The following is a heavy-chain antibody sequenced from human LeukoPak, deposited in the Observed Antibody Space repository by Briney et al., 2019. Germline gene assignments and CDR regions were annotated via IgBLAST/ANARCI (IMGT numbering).Heavy chain of an antibody. CDR2: TYYRSKWYN. Sequence: SQTLSLTCAISGDSVSSNSAAWNWIRQSPSRGLEWLGRTYYRSKWYNDYAVSVKSRITINPDTSKNQFSLQLNSVTPEDTAVYYCARVKCGSGDYVFNPQSWWFDPWGQGTLVTVSS. J-gene: IGHJ5*02. D-gene: IGHD4-17*01. V-gene: IGHV6-1*01. CDR1: GDSVSSNSAA. CDR3: ARVKCGSGDYVFNPQSWWFDP.